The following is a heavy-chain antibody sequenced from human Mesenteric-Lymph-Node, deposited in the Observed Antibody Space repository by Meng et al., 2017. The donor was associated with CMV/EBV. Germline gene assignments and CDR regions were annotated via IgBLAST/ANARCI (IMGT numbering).Heavy chain of an antibody. CDR1: CDSISSFYF. D-gene: IGHD6-19*01. J-gene: IGHJ5*02. Sequence: QLLLRESGPSQVTPSETLSLPCTVSCDSISSFYFWGWIRQPPGRGLEWIGSVHYTGSTYYSPSLKSRVTVSVDTSKNQFSLRLTSVTAADTAVYYCARPFPSWQSPRLDPFGAWGQGTLVTVSS. CDR3: ARPFPSWQSPRLDPFGA. V-gene: IGHV4-39*01. CDR2: VHYTGST.